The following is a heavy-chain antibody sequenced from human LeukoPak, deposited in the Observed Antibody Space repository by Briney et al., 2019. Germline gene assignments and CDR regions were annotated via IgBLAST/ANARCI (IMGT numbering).Heavy chain of an antibody. V-gene: IGHV3-30-3*01. D-gene: IGHD1-26*01. CDR2: ISYDGSNK. J-gene: IGHJ4*02. CDR3: AIGSSEHENYFDY. CDR1: GFTFSSYA. Sequence: GGSLRLSCAASGFTFSSYAMHWVRQAPGKGLEWVAVISYDGSNKYYADSVKGRFTISRDNSKNTLYLQMNSLRAEDTAVYYCAIGSSEHENYFDYWGQGTLVTVSS.